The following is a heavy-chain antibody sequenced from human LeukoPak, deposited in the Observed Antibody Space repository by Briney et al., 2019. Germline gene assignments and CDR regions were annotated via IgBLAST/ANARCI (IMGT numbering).Heavy chain of an antibody. CDR2: IIPIFGTA. Sequence: GASVKVSCKASGGTFSSYAISWVRRAPGQGLEWMGGIIPIFGTANYAQKFQGRVTITADKSTSTAYMELSSLRSEDTAVYYCARGLLKGYCSGGSCSRGDSWFDPWGQGTLVTVSS. J-gene: IGHJ5*02. CDR3: ARGLLKGYCSGGSCSRGDSWFDP. D-gene: IGHD2-15*01. CDR1: GGTFSSYA. V-gene: IGHV1-69*06.